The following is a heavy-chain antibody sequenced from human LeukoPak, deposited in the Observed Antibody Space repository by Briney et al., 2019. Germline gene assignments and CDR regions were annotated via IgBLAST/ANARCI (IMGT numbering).Heavy chain of an antibody. V-gene: IGHV4-39*01. CDR1: GGSISSSSYY. D-gene: IGHD5-24*01. CDR2: IYYSGST. CDR3: ARHVMATFFDD. Sequence: SETLSLTCTVSGGSISSSSYYWGWIRQPPGKGLEWIGSIYYSGSTYYNPSLKSRVTISVDTSKNQFSLKLSSVTAADTAVYYCARHVMATFFDDWGLGTLVTVSS. J-gene: IGHJ4*02.